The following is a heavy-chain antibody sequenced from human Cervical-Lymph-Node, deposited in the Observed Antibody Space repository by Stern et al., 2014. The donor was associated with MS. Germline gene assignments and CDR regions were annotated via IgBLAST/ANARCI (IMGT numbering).Heavy chain of an antibody. Sequence: VQLVESGAEVKKPGSSVNVSCKASGGAFSSYALSWERQAPGQGLEWMGGIIPIFGTANYAQKCQGRVTITADESTSTAYMELSSLRSEDTAVYYCARGELKEGLVRGMDVWGQGTTVTVSS. CDR2: IIPIFGTA. CDR1: GGAFSSYA. CDR3: ARGELKEGLVRGMDV. D-gene: IGHD1-26*01. V-gene: IGHV1-69*01. J-gene: IGHJ6*02.